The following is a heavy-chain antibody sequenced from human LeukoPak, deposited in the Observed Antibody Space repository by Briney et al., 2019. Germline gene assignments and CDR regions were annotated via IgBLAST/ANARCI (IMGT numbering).Heavy chain of an antibody. CDR1: GGSISSSTAN. CDR3: VSPRGFSYGYFDY. Sequence: PSETLSLTCTVSGGSISSSTANWGWIRQPPGQGLEWIGSIYYSKNTYYNPSLKSRVTISADTSKNQFSLTLGSVSATDTAVYYCVSPRGFSYGYFDYWGQGTLVTVSS. V-gene: IGHV4-39*01. CDR2: IYYSKNT. D-gene: IGHD5-18*01. J-gene: IGHJ4*02.